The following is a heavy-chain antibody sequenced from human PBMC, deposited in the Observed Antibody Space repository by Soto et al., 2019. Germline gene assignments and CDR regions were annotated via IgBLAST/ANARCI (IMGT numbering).Heavy chain of an antibody. CDR2: IWYDGSNK. CDR1: EFTFSNYG. Sequence: QVQLMESGGGVVQPGRSLRLSCAASEFTFSNYGMHWVRQAPGKGLEWVALIWYDGSNKYYADSVKGRFTISRDNSKNTLYLQIGNLRVEETAVDYFSRGSSANAFDIWGQGTMVTVSS. D-gene: IGHD3-22*01. V-gene: IGHV3-33*01. CDR3: SRGSSANAFDI. J-gene: IGHJ3*02.